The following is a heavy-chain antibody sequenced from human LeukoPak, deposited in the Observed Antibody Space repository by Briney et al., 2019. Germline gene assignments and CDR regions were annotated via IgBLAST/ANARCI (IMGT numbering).Heavy chain of an antibody. J-gene: IGHJ4*02. CDR2: IKQDGSEK. CDR1: GFTFSSYR. D-gene: IGHD1-7*01. Sequence: GGSLRLSCAASGFTFSSYRMSWVRQAPGKGLEWVANIKQDGSEKYYVDSVKGRFTISRDNAKNSLYLQMNSLRAEDTAVYYCARDWYNWNYWSFVGYFDYWGQGTLVTVSS. CDR3: ARDWYNWNYWSFVGYFDY. V-gene: IGHV3-7*01.